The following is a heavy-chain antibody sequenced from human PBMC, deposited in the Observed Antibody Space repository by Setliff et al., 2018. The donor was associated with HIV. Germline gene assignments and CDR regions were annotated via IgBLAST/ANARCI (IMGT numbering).Heavy chain of an antibody. CDR3: VRDSGYYSFDF. CDR1: GFSFSDHR. D-gene: IGHD5-12*01. V-gene: IGHV3-72*01. Sequence: LRLSCAASGFSFSDHRMDWVRLGPGKGLEWIGRIRHKAVGYTTEYAPSVRGRFTVSRDDSKNSLYLQMTSLKTEDTAVYYCVRDSGYYSFDFWGQGTLVTVS. J-gene: IGHJ4*02. CDR2: IRHKAVGYTT.